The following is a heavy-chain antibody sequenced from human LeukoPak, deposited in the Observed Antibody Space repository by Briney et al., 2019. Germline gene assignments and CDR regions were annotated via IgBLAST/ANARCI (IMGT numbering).Heavy chain of an antibody. D-gene: IGHD3-3*02. CDR3: ARIGDHFHWYLDL. CDR1: GFTVATNY. CDR2: LYSGADT. Sequence: GVSLTLFCTASGFTVATNYVHCPRHPPGKGMEWVSILYSGADTYYADSVKGRFVVSRDSSKNMLFLHMNALRPEDTAVYYCARIGDHFHWYLDLWGRGTLVTVSS. V-gene: IGHV3-53*01. J-gene: IGHJ2*01.